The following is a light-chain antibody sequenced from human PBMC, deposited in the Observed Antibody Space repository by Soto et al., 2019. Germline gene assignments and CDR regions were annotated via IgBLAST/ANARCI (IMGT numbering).Light chain of an antibody. J-gene: IGKJ3*01. V-gene: IGKV3-15*01. Sequence: EIVMTQSPATLSVSPGERATLSCRASQSVSSNLAWYQQKPGQAPRLLIYGASTRATGIPARFSGSGSGTECTLTISSLQSEDFAVYYCQQYNNWPGDTFGPGTKVDIK. CDR3: QQYNNWPGDT. CDR2: GAS. CDR1: QSVSSN.